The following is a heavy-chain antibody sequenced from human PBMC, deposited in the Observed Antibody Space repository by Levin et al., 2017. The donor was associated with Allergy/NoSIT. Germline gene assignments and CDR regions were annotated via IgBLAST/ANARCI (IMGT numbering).Heavy chain of an antibody. V-gene: IGHV2-70*11. D-gene: IGHD3-10*01. CDR1: GFSLTTSGMC. CDR2: IDWDDDK. CDR3: ARATNHYYGRGFDY. Sequence: VSGPTLVKPTQTLTLTCTFSGFSLTTSGMCVSWIRQPPGNALEWLARIDWDDDKYYSTSLKTRLTISRDTSKNQVVLTMTSMDPVDTATYYCARATNHYYGRGFDYWGQGTPVTVSS. J-gene: IGHJ4*02.